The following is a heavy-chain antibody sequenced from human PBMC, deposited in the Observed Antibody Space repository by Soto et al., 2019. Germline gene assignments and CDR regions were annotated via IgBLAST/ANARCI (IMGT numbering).Heavy chain of an antibody. CDR2: INAGSGNT. D-gene: IGHD3-3*02. V-gene: IGHV1-3*01. CDR1: GYTFSAYT. CDR3: ARDTETLGPRANDALDI. J-gene: IGHJ3*02. Sequence: QAQLVQSGAEIKKPGASVKVSCKATGYTFSAYTMNWVRQAPGQSLEWMGWINAGSGNTKYSQNFQGRVSITRDTSAITVYMELTGLTSEDTAVYYCARDTETLGPRANDALDIWGQGTMVTVSS.